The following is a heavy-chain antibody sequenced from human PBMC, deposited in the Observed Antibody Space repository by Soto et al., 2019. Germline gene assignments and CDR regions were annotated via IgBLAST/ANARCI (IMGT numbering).Heavy chain of an antibody. CDR1: GFTFSDAW. Sequence: GGSLRLACVGAGFTFSDAWMNGVRQAPGKGLEWVGHIKSKIDGGTIAYAAPLKGRFTISRDDSKNTVYLQVNSLTIEDTAVYYCMTDREFRPAYWGQGTLVTVSS. CDR3: MTDREFRPAY. J-gene: IGHJ4*02. V-gene: IGHV3-15*07. CDR2: IKSKIDGGTI.